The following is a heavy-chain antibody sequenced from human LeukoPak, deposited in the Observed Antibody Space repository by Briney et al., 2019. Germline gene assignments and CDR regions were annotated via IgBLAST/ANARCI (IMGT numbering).Heavy chain of an antibody. J-gene: IGHJ4*02. D-gene: IGHD3-22*01. CDR1: GGSISSSSYY. CDR2: IYYSGST. Sequence: SETLSLTCTVSGGSISSSSYYWGWIRQPPGKGLEWIGSIYYSGSTYYNPSLKSRVTISVDTSKNQFSLKLSSVTAADTAVYYCARVPYYYDSSGYYWGYRGQGTLVTVSS. V-gene: IGHV4-39*01. CDR3: ARVPYYYDSSGYYWGY.